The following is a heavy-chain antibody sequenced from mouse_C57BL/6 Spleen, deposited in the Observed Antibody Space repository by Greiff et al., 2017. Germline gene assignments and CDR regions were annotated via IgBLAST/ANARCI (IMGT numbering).Heavy chain of an antibody. J-gene: IGHJ2*01. Sequence: QVQLQQSGAELVRPGASVTLSCKASGYTFTDYEMHWVKQTPVHGLEWIGAIDPETGGTAYNQKFKGKAILTADKSSSTAYMELRSLTSEDSAVYYCTRPFITTIFDYWGQGTTLTVSS. CDR1: GYTFTDYE. CDR2: IDPETGGT. V-gene: IGHV1-15*01. CDR3: TRPFITTIFDY. D-gene: IGHD1-1*01.